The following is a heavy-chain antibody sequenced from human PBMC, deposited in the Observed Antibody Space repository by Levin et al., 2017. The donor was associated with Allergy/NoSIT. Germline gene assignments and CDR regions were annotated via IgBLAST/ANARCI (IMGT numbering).Heavy chain of an antibody. Sequence: KVSCQGSGYSFTSQWIGWVRQKPGEGLEYMGIIYPGGSESRYSPSFQGQVTMSVDMSVSTAYLHWSSLQASDTAIYYCARLFSSSWSPIDWYFDLWGPGTLVIVSS. J-gene: IGHJ2*01. D-gene: IGHD6-13*01. CDR2: IYPGGSES. V-gene: IGHV5-51*01. CDR1: GYSFTSQW. CDR3: ARLFSSSWSPIDWYFDL.